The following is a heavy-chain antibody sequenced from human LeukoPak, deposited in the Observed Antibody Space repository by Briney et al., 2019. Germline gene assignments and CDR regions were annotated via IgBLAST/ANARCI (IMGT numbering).Heavy chain of an antibody. J-gene: IGHJ6*02. D-gene: IGHD6-6*01. CDR2: IYYSGNT. Sequence: SETLSLTCTVSGGSISTYYWSWIRQPPGKGLEWIGHIYYSGNTNYNPSLRGRVTISVDTSKNQFSLRLSSMTAADTAVYYCARNSPLLYSSSSADYYYGMDVWGQGTTVTVSS. CDR1: GGSISTYY. V-gene: IGHV4-59*01. CDR3: ARNSPLLYSSSSADYYYGMDV.